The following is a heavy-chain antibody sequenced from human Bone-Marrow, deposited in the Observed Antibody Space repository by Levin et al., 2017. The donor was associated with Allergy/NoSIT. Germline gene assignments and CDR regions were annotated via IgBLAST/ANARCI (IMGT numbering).Heavy chain of an antibody. V-gene: IGHV2-5*02. Sequence: SGPTLVKPTQTLTLTCTFSGFSLTTVSVGVGWIRQPPGKALEWLALIYWDDDKRYKPSLRSRLTITKDTSKNQVVLIMTNMAPEDTATYYCAHRQTNTWYDFWGQGALVTVSS. CDR2: IYWDDDK. CDR3: AHRQTNTWYDF. J-gene: IGHJ5*01. CDR1: GFSLTTVSVG.